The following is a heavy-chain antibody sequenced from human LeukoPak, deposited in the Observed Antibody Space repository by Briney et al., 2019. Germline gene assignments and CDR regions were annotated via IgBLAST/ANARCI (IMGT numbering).Heavy chain of an antibody. CDR1: GGSISGYY. D-gene: IGHD5-24*01. V-gene: IGHV4-59*01. CDR2: ISYTGST. Sequence: SETLSLTCTVSGGSISGYYWSWVRQPPGKGLEWIGYISYTGSTYYNPSLKSRVTISIDTSNNQFSLKLSSVTAADTAVYYCARAGLRRDGPKHWGQGTLVTVSS. J-gene: IGHJ4*02. CDR3: ARAGLRRDGPKH.